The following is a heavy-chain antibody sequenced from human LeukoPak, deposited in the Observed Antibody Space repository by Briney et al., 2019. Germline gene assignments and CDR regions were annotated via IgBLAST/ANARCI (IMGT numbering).Heavy chain of an antibody. CDR1: GFTFSTYW. V-gene: IGHV3-64*01. D-gene: IGHD5-24*01. CDR3: ARGRWLREFDY. CDR2: ISSNGGST. Sequence: PGGSLRLSCAASGFTFSTYWMHWVRQAPGKGLEYVSAISSNGGSTYYANSVKGRFTISRDNSKNTLYLQMGSLRAEDMAVYYCARGRWLREFDYWGQGTLVTVSS. J-gene: IGHJ4*02.